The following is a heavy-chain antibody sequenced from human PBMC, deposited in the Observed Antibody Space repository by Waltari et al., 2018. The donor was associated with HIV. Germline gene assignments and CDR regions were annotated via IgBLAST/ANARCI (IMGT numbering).Heavy chain of an antibody. J-gene: IGHJ6*02. V-gene: IGHV4-39*01. Sequence: QLQLQESGPGLVKPSETLSLTCTVSGGSISSSSYYWGWIRQPPGKGLEWIGSIYYSGSTYYNPSLKSRVTISVDTSKNQFSLKLSSVTAADTAVYYCARRSRTTGYYYGMDVWGQGTTVTVSS. CDR2: IYYSGST. D-gene: IGHD1-1*01. CDR3: ARRSRTTGYYYGMDV. CDR1: GGSISSSSYY.